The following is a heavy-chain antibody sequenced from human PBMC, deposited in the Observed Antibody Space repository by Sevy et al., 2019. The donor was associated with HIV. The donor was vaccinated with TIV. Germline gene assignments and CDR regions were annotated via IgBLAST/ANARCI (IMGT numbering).Heavy chain of an antibody. D-gene: IGHD2-8*01. Sequence: GGSLRLSCVASGFTFNIYSMSWVRQAPGKGLEWVSTLSFGCGRINHADSVQGRFTMSRDDSKKTVYLEMNSLRPEDTAGYYCAREGCTKPHDYWGQGTLVTVSS. CDR2: LSFGCGRI. V-gene: IGHV3-23*01. J-gene: IGHJ4*02. CDR1: GFTFNIYS. CDR3: AREGCTKPHDY.